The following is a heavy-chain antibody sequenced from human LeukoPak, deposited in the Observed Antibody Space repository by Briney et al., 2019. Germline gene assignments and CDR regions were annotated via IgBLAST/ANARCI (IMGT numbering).Heavy chain of an antibody. CDR1: GFTFSSYW. CDR3: ARDPSLGFIDY. Sequence: GGSLRLSCAASGFTFSSYWMHWVRQAPGKGLVWVSRINSDGSSTSYADSVKGRFTTSRDNAKNTLYLQMNSLRAEDTAVYYCARDPSLGFIDYWGQGTLVTVSS. D-gene: IGHD1-26*01. V-gene: IGHV3-74*01. J-gene: IGHJ4*02. CDR2: INSDGSST.